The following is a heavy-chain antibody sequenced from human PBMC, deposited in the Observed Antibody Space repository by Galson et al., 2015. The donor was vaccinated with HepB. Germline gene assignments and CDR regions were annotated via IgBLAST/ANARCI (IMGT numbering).Heavy chain of an antibody. CDR3: ARVSSFHYYGSGSYSPNWFDP. CDR1: GLTFSSYW. CDR2: IKQDGGEK. J-gene: IGHJ5*02. V-gene: IGHV3-7*03. Sequence: SLRLSCAASGLTFSSYWMTWVRQAPGKGLEWVANIKQDGGEKHYMDSVKGRFTISRDNTKNSLFLQMNSLRAEDTAVYYCARVSSFHYYGSGSYSPNWFDPWGQGTLVTVSS. D-gene: IGHD3-10*01.